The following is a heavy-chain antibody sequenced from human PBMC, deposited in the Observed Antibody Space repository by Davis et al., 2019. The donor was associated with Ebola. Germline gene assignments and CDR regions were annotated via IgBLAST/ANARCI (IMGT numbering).Heavy chain of an antibody. CDR2: IYPHDSDT. D-gene: IGHD6-19*01. CDR3: AKTGYSSGWYSNENDY. V-gene: IGHV5-51*01. J-gene: IGHJ4*02. CDR1: GYVFTSYW. Sequence: GESLKISCKASGYVFTSYWIGWVRQMPGKGLEWMGLIYPHDSDTAYSPSFQGHVTISADKSISTAYLQWSSLKASDTAMYYCAKTGYSSGWYSNENDYWGQGTLVTVSS.